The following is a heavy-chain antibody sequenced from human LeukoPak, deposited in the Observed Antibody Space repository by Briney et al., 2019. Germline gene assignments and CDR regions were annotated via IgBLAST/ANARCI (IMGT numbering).Heavy chain of an antibody. Sequence: SETLSLTCTVSGGSISSGSYYWSWIRQPAGKGLEWIGRIYTSGSTNYNPSLESRVTISVDTSKNQFSLKLSAVTAADAAVYYCARAPYSLIQLSLVGGVFDIWGQGTMVTVSS. CDR1: GGSISSGSYY. J-gene: IGHJ3*02. D-gene: IGHD5-18*01. CDR3: ARAPYSLIQLSLVGGVFDI. CDR2: IYTSGST. V-gene: IGHV4-61*02.